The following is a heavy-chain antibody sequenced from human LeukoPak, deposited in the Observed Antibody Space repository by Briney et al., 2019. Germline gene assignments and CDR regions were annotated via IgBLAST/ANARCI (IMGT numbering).Heavy chain of an antibody. D-gene: IGHD6-13*01. Sequence: SETLSLTCAVYGGSFSGYYWSWIRQPPGKGLEWIGEINHSGSTNYNPSLKSRVTISLDTSQNQFSLKLSSLTAADTAVYYCARGVVAAAGRTFDLWGQGTLVTVSS. CDR1: GGSFSGYY. J-gene: IGHJ4*02. CDR3: ARGVVAAAGRTFDL. CDR2: INHSGST. V-gene: IGHV4-34*01.